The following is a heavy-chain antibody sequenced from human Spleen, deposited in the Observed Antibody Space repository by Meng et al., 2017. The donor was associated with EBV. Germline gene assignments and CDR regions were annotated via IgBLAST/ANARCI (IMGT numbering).Heavy chain of an antibody. V-gene: IGHV3-74*03. CDR3: SRDLAGSDDY. D-gene: IGHD1-14*01. J-gene: IGHJ4*02. Sequence: ERHLVEFGGDLVRPGGYLRLSCAASEFTFSSYWMHWVRQAPGEGLVWVSRINEDGATTTYADSVKGRFTISRDNAKNTLYLQMNSLRAEDTAVYYCSRDLAGSDDYWGQGTLVTVSS. CDR1: EFTFSSYW. CDR2: INEDGATT.